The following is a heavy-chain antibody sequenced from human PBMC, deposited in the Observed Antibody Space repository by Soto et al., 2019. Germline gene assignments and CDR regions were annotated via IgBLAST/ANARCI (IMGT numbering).Heavy chain of an antibody. V-gene: IGHV4-31*03. D-gene: IGHD4-17*01. J-gene: IGHJ4*02. CDR3: ARDSDYGRGVVDY. CDR1: GGSISRGGYY. CDR2: IYYSGST. Sequence: PSEDLSPTCTVSGGSISRGGYYWSWIPQHPGKGLEWIGYIYYSGSTYYNPSLKSRVTISVDTSKNQFSLKLSSVTAADTAVYYCARDSDYGRGVVDYWGQGTLVTVSS.